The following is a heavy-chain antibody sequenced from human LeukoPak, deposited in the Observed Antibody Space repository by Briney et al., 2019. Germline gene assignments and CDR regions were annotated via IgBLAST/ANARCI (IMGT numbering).Heavy chain of an antibody. CDR2: INHSGST. Sequence: SETLSLTCAVYGGSFSGYYWSWIRQPPGKGLEWIGEINHSGSTNYNPSLKSRVTISVDMSKNQFSLKLSSVTAADTAVYYCARDVGPGFGSSGYYYWGQGTLVTVSS. CDR1: GGSFSGYY. CDR3: ARDVGPGFGSSGYYY. V-gene: IGHV4-34*01. J-gene: IGHJ4*02. D-gene: IGHD3-22*01.